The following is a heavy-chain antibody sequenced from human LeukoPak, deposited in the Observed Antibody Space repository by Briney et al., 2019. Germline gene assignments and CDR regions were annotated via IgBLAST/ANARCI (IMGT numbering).Heavy chain of an antibody. Sequence: PGGSLRLSCAASGLTFSSYAMSWVRQAPGKGLEWVSGISGNGGGTFYADSVKGRFTISRDNSKNTLYLQMNSLRVGDTAVYYCAKCARVTLFCSDAFHMWGQGTMVTVSS. CDR3: AKCARVTLFCSDAFHM. V-gene: IGHV3-23*01. D-gene: IGHD3-9*01. CDR2: ISGNGGGT. J-gene: IGHJ3*02. CDR1: GLTFSSYA.